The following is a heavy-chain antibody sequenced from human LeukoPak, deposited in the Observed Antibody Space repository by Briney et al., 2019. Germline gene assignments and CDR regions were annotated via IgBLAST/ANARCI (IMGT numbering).Heavy chain of an antibody. V-gene: IGHV3-23*01. J-gene: IGHJ4*02. D-gene: IGHD4/OR15-4a*01. CDR2: ISGSGGYT. CDR3: AKDRLSVVPYYFDY. Sequence: PGGSLRLSCAASKFTFSTFSMSWVRQAPGKGLEWVSSISGSGGYTYYADSVKGRFTISRDNSKNTLFLQMNSLRAEDTAVYYCAKDRLSVVPYYFDYWGQGTLVTVSS. CDR1: KFTFSTFS.